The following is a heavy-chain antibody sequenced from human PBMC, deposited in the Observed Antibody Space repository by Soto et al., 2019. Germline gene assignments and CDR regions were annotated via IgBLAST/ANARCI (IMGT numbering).Heavy chain of an antibody. D-gene: IGHD1-1*01. CDR2: IYPGDSDT. J-gene: IGHJ5*02. V-gene: IGHV5-51*03. Sequence: GESLKISCQGSGHKFTTYWINWVRQKPGKGLEWMGIIYPGDSDTRYSPSFQGQVTISVDKSINTAYLQWSSLKASDSGIYYCARSDNWNPPTNWFDPWGPGTLVTVSS. CDR3: ARSDNWNPPTNWFDP. CDR1: GHKFTTYW.